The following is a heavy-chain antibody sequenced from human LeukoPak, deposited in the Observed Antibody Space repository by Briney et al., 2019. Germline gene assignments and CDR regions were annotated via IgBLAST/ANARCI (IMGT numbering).Heavy chain of an antibody. CDR2: IGQDGRET. V-gene: IGHV3-7*01. Sequence: PGGSLRLSCVVSRVTFTNYWMDWVRQAAGKWLEWVAFIGQDGRETNYAGSVNGRFTISRDNAKNSLYLQMNNLRVEDTAVYYCATRGDLSWFGALRHWSQGTVVTVSS. CDR3: ATRGDLSWFGALRH. D-gene: IGHD3-16*02. CDR1: RVTFTNYW. J-gene: IGHJ4*02.